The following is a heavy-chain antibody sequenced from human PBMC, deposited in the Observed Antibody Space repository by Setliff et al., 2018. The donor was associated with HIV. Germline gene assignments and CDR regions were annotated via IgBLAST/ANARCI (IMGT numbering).Heavy chain of an antibody. V-gene: IGHV4-59*01. CDR1: GGSITSSY. Sequence: SETLSLTCTVSGGSITSSYWGWIRQPPGKGLEWIGSIYHNGITYYNPSLKSRVTISVDTSQNQFSLKLSSVTAADTAVYYCARAPTHYFGNNKSSWPDAFDIWGLGTMVTVSS. J-gene: IGHJ3*02. CDR3: ARAPTHYFGNNKSSWPDAFDI. CDR2: IYHNGIT. D-gene: IGHD3-10*01.